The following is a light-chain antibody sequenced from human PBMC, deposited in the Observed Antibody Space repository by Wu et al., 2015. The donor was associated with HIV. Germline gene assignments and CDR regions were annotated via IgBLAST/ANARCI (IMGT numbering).Light chain of an antibody. CDR3: QQYDTFPFT. CDR2: GAS. J-gene: IGKJ4*01. Sequence: AIQLTQSPSSVSASTGDKVTITCRASQTVGSYLGWYQQKPGRAPKLLIYGASTLETGVPSRFTASASGTIFSLTITCLQSDDFATYYCQQYDTFPFTFGGGTKV. CDR1: QTVGSY. V-gene: IGKV1-8*01.